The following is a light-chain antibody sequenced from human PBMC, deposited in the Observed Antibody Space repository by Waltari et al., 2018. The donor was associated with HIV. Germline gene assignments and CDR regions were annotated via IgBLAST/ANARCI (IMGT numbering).Light chain of an antibody. J-gene: IGLJ2*01. CDR1: TSNLGATFD. Sequence: QSVLTQPPSVSGAPGQTVTVSCTGSTSNLGATFDVHWYQHLPGTAPNLLIYGNSDRPSGVPARFSGSRSGASASLAITGLQAEDEADYYCQSYDNVLTAVIFGGGTKVTVL. CDR3: QSYDNVLTAVI. V-gene: IGLV1-40*01. CDR2: GNS.